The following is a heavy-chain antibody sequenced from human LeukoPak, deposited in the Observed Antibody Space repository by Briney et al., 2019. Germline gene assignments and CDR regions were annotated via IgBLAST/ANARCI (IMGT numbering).Heavy chain of an antibody. CDR3: ARETYYDILTGYYKSRYFDY. CDR2: IDAYNGNT. J-gene: IGHJ4*02. V-gene: IGHV1-18*01. CDR1: DYTFTSYA. Sequence: ASVKVSCKPSDYTFTSYAISWVRQAPGQGLEWMGWIDAYNGNTNYAQKLQGRVTMTTDTSTSTAYMELRSLRSDDTAVYYCARETYYDILTGYYKSRYFDYWGQGTLVTVSS. D-gene: IGHD3-9*01.